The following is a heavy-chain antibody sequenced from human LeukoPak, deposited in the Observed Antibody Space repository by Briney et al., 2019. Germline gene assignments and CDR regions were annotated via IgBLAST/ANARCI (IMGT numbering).Heavy chain of an antibody. CDR3: AKTQLGIFYYFDY. CDR2: INADGSEQ. CDR1: GFTFSSYG. Sequence: GGSLRLSCAASGFTFSSYGMHWVRQAPGKGLEWVANINADGSEQYYVDSMEGRFTISRDNAKNSLFLQMNSLRAEDTAVYYCAKTQLGIFYYFDYWGQGTLVTVSS. J-gene: IGHJ4*02. D-gene: IGHD7-27*01. V-gene: IGHV3-7*03.